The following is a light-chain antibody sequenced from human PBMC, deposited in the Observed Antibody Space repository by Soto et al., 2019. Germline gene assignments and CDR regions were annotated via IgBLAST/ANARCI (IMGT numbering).Light chain of an antibody. Sequence: AIQLAQSPSSLSASVGDRVTINCRASQGIGSALAWHQLKPGTTPNLLIYDGSTLEDGVPSRFSGSGSGTDFTPTISILQPEDVATYYCQQFNSYPLTFGGGTKVEIK. CDR2: DGS. V-gene: IGKV1-13*02. J-gene: IGKJ4*01. CDR3: QQFNSYPLT. CDR1: QGIGSA.